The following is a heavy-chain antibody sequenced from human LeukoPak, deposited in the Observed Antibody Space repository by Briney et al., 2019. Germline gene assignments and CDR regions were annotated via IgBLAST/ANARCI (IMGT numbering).Heavy chain of an antibody. CDR2: ISSTGGTS. CDR1: GFTFSSFG. Sequence: GGALRLSCAASGFTFSSFGMSWVRQAPGKGLEWVSAISSTGGTSYYADSVKGRFTISRDNSKNTLYLQMNSLRAEDTAIYYCAKNGDRGAYCSGGSCYPYYYYNMDVWGKGTTVTISS. J-gene: IGHJ6*03. D-gene: IGHD2-15*01. V-gene: IGHV3-23*01. CDR3: AKNGDRGAYCSGGSCYPYYYYNMDV.